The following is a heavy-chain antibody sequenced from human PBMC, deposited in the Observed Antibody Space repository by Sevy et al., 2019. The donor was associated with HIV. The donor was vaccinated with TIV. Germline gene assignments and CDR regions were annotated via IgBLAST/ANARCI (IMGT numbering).Heavy chain of an antibody. CDR1: GFSFSSYE. CDR3: ARDLPPSATTVAHFDC. Sequence: GGSLRLSCAASGFSFSSYEMNWVRQAPGKGLEWLSYISNSGSSVYYSDSVRGRFTISRDNARNPLYLQMNSLRAEDTAVYYCARDLPPSATTVAHFDCWGQGTLVTVSS. J-gene: IGHJ4*02. V-gene: IGHV3-48*03. D-gene: IGHD4-17*01. CDR2: ISNSGSSV.